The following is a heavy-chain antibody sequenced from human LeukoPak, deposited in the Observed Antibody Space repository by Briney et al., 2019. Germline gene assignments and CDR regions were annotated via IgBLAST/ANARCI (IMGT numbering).Heavy chain of an antibody. CDR2: IISIGAAT. CDR1: GFTFSSYA. V-gene: IGHV3-23*01. D-gene: IGHD3-22*01. Sequence: PGGSLRLSCAASGFTFSSYAMSWVRQAPGKGLEWVSSIISIGAATYYADSVKGRFSISRDNSDNTLYLQMNSLRAEDTAVYYCAKDRPNYYGSNGHYYKLNGDCWGQGTLVTVSS. J-gene: IGHJ4*02. CDR3: AKDRPNYYGSNGHYYKLNGDC.